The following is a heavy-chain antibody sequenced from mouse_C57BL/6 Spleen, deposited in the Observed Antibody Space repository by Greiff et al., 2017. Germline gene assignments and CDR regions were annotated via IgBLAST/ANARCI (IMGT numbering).Heavy chain of an antibody. CDR3: TARYYGNDECY. V-gene: IGHV14-4*01. CDR1: GFNIKDDY. Sequence: VQLQQSGAELVRPGASVKLSCTASGFNIKDDYMHWVKQRPEQGLEWIGWIDPENGDTEYASKFQGKATITADTSSNTAYLQLSSLTSEDTAVYYCTARYYGNDECYWGNGTTLTVS. J-gene: IGHJ2*01. CDR2: IDPENGDT. D-gene: IGHD2-2*01.